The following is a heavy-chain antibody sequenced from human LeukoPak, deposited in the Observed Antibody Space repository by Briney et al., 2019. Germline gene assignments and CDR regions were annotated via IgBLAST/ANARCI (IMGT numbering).Heavy chain of an antibody. CDR3: AIVGSTVAAGTPDY. Sequence: GGSLRLSCGASGFTFSDYYMSWMRQAPGKGLEWVSYISGSGSHTTYADSVRGRFTISRDNAKNSLSLQVNSLRADDTAVYYCAIVGSTVAAGTPDYWGQGTLVTVSS. CDR2: ISGSGSHT. V-gene: IGHV3-11*06. CDR1: GFTFSDYY. D-gene: IGHD6-13*01. J-gene: IGHJ4*02.